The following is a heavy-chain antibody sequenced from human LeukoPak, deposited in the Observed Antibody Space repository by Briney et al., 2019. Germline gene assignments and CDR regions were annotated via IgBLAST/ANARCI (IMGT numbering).Heavy chain of an antibody. V-gene: IGHV6-1*01. Sequence: SQTLSLTCAISGDSVSSNDAVWNWIRQSPSRGLEWLGRTYYRSTWVYDYAASVQSRIIINPDTSKNQFSLQLYSVTPEDTAVYYCARENTLVRGTRNPFDYWGQGTLVTVSS. J-gene: IGHJ4*02. D-gene: IGHD3-10*01. CDR3: ARENTLVRGTRNPFDY. CDR2: TYYRSTWVY. CDR1: GDSVSSNDAV.